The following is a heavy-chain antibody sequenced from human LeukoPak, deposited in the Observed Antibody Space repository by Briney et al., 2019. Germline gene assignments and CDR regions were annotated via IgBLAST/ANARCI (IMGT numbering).Heavy chain of an antibody. CDR1: GFALGTYS. Sequence: GGSLRLSCAASGFALGTYSMNWVRQAPGKGLQWVSYISSSGYITYYADSVRGRFTISRDNANNSLYLQMNSLRDEDTAVYYCARGCWGSTTCHNWFDPWGQGTLATVSS. D-gene: IGHD2-2*01. J-gene: IGHJ5*02. CDR2: ISSSGYIT. V-gene: IGHV3-48*02. CDR3: ARGCWGSTTCHNWFDP.